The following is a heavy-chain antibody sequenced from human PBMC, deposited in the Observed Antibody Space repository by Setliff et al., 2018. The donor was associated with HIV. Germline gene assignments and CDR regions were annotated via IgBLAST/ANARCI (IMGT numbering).Heavy chain of an antibody. J-gene: IGHJ4*02. Sequence: SETLSLTCSVSGDSISSGSYFWGWIRQTPGKGLEWIGNIYYTGFAYYNPSLKSRVTISLDTSKTHFFLNLTSVTDADTAVYFCTREGRGEPAMATTRIDYWGQGKLVTVSS. D-gene: IGHD1-1*01. CDR2: IYYTGFA. CDR3: TREGRGEPAMATTRIDY. CDR1: GDSISSGSYF. V-gene: IGHV4-39*02.